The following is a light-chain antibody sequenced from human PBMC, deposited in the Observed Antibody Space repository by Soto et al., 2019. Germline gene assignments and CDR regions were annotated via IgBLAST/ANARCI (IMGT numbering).Light chain of an antibody. CDR2: GAS. Sequence: EIVLTQSPGTLSLSPGQRATLACRASQSVSNNFLAWYQQKAGQAPRLLIYGASSRATGIPDRVSGSGSGTDFPLTISRLEPEDFAVYYCQRFGSSPRFTFGPGTKVDI. J-gene: IGKJ3*01. V-gene: IGKV3-20*01. CDR3: QRFGSSPRFT. CDR1: QSVSNNF.